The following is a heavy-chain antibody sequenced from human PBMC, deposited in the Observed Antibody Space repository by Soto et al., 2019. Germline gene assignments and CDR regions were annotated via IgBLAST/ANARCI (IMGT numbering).Heavy chain of an antibody. CDR3: ARGAAPTTIVVMVAAREGGRYNWFDP. CDR2: INHSGST. D-gene: IGHD2-15*01. CDR1: GGSFSGYY. Sequence: SETLSLTCAVYGGSFSGYYWSWIRQPPGKGLEWIGEINHSGSTNYNPSLKSRVTISVDTSKNQFSLKLSSVTAADTAVYYCARGAAPTTIVVMVAAREGGRYNWFDPWGQGTLVTVSS. V-gene: IGHV4-34*01. J-gene: IGHJ5*02.